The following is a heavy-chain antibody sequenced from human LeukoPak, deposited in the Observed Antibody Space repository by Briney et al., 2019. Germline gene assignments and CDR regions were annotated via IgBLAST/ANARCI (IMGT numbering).Heavy chain of an antibody. J-gene: IGHJ4*02. Sequence: QPGGSLRLSCAASGFTFSSYGVHWVRQAPGKGLEWVAFIRYDGSNTFYTDSVKGRFTTSRDNSKNTLYLQMNSLRPEDTAVYYCAKSQYQLRWGDYFDYWGQGTLVTVSS. V-gene: IGHV3-30*02. D-gene: IGHD4-23*01. CDR1: GFTFSSYG. CDR2: IRYDGSNT. CDR3: AKSQYQLRWGDYFDY.